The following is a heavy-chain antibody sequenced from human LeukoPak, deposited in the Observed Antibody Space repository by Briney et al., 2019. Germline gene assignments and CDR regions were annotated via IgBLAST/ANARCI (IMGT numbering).Heavy chain of an antibody. CDR2: IKSDGSTT. CDR3: TRVFYHDSSDY. Sequence: GGSLRLSCAASGFTFSTYWMQWVRQAPGKGLRWVSHIKSDGSTTRYADSVKGRFTISRDNAKNTLYLQMDSLRAEDTAVYYCTRVFYHDSSDYWGQGSLVTVSS. CDR1: GFTFSTYW. D-gene: IGHD3-22*01. V-gene: IGHV3-74*01. J-gene: IGHJ4*02.